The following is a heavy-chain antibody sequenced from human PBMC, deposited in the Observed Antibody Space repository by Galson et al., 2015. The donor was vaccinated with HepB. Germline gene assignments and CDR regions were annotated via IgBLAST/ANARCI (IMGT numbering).Heavy chain of an antibody. CDR2: ISRNSKVM. J-gene: IGHJ6*02. Sequence: SLRLSCAASGFTFSGYRMHWVRQAPGKGLEWVTYISRNSKVMWHAESVGGRFIISRDNAKNSLYLHMNSLRDEDTGVYYCAMAYYFDNGDYYAGSDVWGQGTTVIISS. D-gene: IGHD3-22*01. CDR3: AMAYYFDNGDYYAGSDV. V-gene: IGHV3-48*02. CDR1: GFTFSGYR.